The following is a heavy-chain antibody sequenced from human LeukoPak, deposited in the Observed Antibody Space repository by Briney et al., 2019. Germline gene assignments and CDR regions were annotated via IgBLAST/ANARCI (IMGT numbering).Heavy chain of an antibody. V-gene: IGHV1-18*01. CDR1: GYTFTSYG. CDR3: ARLYYYDSSGYYSYRAFDY. D-gene: IGHD3-22*01. Sequence: ASVKVSCKASGYTFTSYGISWVRQAPGQGLEWMGWISAYNGNTNYAQKLQGRVTMTTDTSTSTAYMELRSLRSDDTAVYYCARLYYYDSSGYYSYRAFDYRGQETLVTVSS. J-gene: IGHJ4*02. CDR2: ISAYNGNT.